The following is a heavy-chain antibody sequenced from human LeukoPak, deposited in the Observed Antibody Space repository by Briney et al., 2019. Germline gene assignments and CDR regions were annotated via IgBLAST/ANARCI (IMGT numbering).Heavy chain of an antibody. CDR3: ARGVNDSSGYYRLLFDY. CDR1: GGSISSYY. J-gene: IGHJ4*02. CDR2: IYYGGST. Sequence: PSETLSLTCTVSGGSISSYYWSWIRQPPGKGLEWIGYIYYGGSTNYNPSLKSRVTISVDTSKNQFSLKLSSVTAADTAVYYCARGVNDSSGYYRLLFDYWGQGTLVTVSS. V-gene: IGHV4-59*01. D-gene: IGHD3-22*01.